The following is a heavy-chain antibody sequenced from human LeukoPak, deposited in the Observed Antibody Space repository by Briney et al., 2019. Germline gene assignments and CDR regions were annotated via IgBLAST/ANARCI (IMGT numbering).Heavy chain of an antibody. CDR3: ASFMVRGVTYFDY. Sequence: PSETLTLTCTVSGGSISSSSYYWGWIRQPPGKGLEWIGSIYYSGSTYYNPSLKSRVTISVDTSKNQFSLKLSSVTAADTAVYYCASFMVRGVTYFDYWGQGTLVTVSS. V-gene: IGHV4-39*01. D-gene: IGHD3-10*01. CDR1: GGSISSSSYY. CDR2: IYYSGST. J-gene: IGHJ4*02.